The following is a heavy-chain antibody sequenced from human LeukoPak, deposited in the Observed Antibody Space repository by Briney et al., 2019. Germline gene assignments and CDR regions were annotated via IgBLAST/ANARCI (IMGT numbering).Heavy chain of an antibody. CDR3: ATGQGSSSPAHFDY. CDR2: INHSGST. J-gene: IGHJ4*02. Sequence: PSETLSLTCAVYGGSFSGYYWSWIRQPPGKGLEWIGEINHSGSTNYNPSLKSRVTISVDTSKNQFSLKLSSVTAADTAVYYCATGQGSSSPAHFDYWGQGTLVTVSS. CDR1: GGSFSGYY. V-gene: IGHV4-34*01. D-gene: IGHD6-6*01.